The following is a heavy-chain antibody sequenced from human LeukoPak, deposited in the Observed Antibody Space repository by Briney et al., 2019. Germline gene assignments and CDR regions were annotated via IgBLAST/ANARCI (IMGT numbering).Heavy chain of an antibody. J-gene: IGHJ4*02. Sequence: PAGRSLRLSCAASGFTVRSNYMSWVRQAPGKGLQWVSVIYSGGSAYYADFVKGRFTISRHNPTNTVYLQMNSLRTEDTAVYYCARVTSSGYPTWAFDYWGQGALVTVSS. V-gene: IGHV3-53*04. CDR3: ARVTSSGYPTWAFDY. D-gene: IGHD3-22*01. CDR2: IYSGGSA. CDR1: GFTVRSNY.